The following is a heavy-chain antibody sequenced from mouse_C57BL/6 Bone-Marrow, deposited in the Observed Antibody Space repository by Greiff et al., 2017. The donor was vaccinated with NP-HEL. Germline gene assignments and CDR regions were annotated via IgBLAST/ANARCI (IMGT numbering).Heavy chain of an antibody. CDR3: ARDQGYYSNYEKGFDY. J-gene: IGHJ2*01. CDR2: ISDGGSYT. D-gene: IGHD2-5*01. Sequence: EVMLVESGGGLVKPGGSLKLSCAASGFTFSSYAMSWVRQTPEKRLEWVATISDGGSYTYYPDNVKGRFTISRDNAKNNLYLQMSHLKSEDTAMYYCARDQGYYSNYEKGFDYWGQGTTLTVSS. CDR1: GFTFSSYA. V-gene: IGHV5-4*01.